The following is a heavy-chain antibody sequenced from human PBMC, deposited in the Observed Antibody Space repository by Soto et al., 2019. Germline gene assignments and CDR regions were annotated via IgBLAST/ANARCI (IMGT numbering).Heavy chain of an antibody. CDR2: IYYSGST. V-gene: IGHV4-59*01. J-gene: IGHJ5*02. CDR1: GGSISSYY. Sequence: NPSETLSLTCTVSGGSISSYYWSWIRQPPGKGLEWIGYIYYSGSTNYNPSLKSRVTISVDTSKNQFSLKLSSVTAADTAVYYCARRNYSSGWSYWFDPWGQGTLVTVSS. D-gene: IGHD6-19*01. CDR3: ARRNYSSGWSYWFDP.